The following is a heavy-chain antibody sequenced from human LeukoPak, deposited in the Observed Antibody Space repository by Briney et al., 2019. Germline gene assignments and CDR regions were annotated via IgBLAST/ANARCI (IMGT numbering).Heavy chain of an antibody. CDR2: ISAGGGTT. V-gene: IGHV3-23*01. D-gene: IGHD3-22*01. Sequence: PGGSLRLSCAASGFTFGNYVMSWVRQAPGKGLEWASIISAGGGTTHYVDSVKGRFTISRDNDKNTLYLQINSLRVEDTAVYYCASHRSDISGYYSIDYWGQGTLVIVSS. CDR1: GFTFGNYV. CDR3: ASHRSDISGYYSIDY. J-gene: IGHJ4*02.